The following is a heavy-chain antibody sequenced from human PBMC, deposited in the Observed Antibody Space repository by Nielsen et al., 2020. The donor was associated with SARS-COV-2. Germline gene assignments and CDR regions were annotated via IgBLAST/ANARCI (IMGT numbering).Heavy chain of an antibody. Sequence: ASVKVSCKASGYTFTGYYMHWARQAPGQGLEWMGRINPNSGGTNYAQKFQGRVTMTRDTSISTAYMELSRLRSDDTAVYYCARENTYYYDSSGYYYFDYWGQGTLVTVSS. D-gene: IGHD3-22*01. CDR1: GYTFTGYY. CDR2: INPNSGGT. CDR3: ARENTYYYDSSGYYYFDY. V-gene: IGHV1-2*06. J-gene: IGHJ4*02.